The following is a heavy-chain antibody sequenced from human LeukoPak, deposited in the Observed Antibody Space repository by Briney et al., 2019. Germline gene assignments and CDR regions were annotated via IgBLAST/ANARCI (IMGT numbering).Heavy chain of an antibody. J-gene: IGHJ3*01. CDR3: ARDLMASRAFNV. D-gene: IGHD2-8*01. CDR1: GYTFTSYA. Sequence: GASVTVSCTASGYTFTSYAMNWVRQAPGQELEWMGWINTNTGNPTYAQDFTGRFVFSLDTSVSTAYLQISSLKAEDTAVYYCARDLMASRAFNVWGQGTMVTVSS. CDR2: INTNTGNP. V-gene: IGHV7-4-1*02.